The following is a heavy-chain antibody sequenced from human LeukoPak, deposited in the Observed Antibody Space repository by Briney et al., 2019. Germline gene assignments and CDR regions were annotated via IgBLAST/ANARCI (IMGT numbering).Heavy chain of an antibody. CDR3: ARAPLVVVGFDY. D-gene: IGHD2-2*01. J-gene: IGHJ4*02. Sequence: GGSLRLSCAASGFTFSSYSMNGVRQAPGKGLEWVSSISSSSSYIYYADSVKGRFTISRDNAKNSLYLQMNSLRAEDTAVYYCARAPLVVVGFDYWGQGTLVTVSS. V-gene: IGHV3-21*01. CDR2: ISSSSSYI. CDR1: GFTFSSYS.